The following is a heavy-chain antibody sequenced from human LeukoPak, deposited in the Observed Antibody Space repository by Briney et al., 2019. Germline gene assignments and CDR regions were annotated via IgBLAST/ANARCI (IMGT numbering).Heavy chain of an antibody. J-gene: IGHJ4*02. CDR1: GGSISSNNYY. CDR2: IYYTGSA. CDR3: ARHRKVDTAGDH. V-gene: IGHV4-39*01. Sequence: PSETLSLTCTASGGSISSNNYYWGRVTQPPGKGLMWIGSIYYTGSAYYNPSLKSRSTISVDTSTNPFSLKLTSVTAADTAVYYCARHRKVDTAGDHWGRGALVTVSS. D-gene: IGHD5-18*01.